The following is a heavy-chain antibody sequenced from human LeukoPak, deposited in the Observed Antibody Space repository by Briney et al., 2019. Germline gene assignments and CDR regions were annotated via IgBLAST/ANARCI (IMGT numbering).Heavy chain of an antibody. J-gene: IGHJ4*02. CDR3: AKTRHSSSWYVPPDY. CDR2: ISGSGANT. Sequence: GGSLRLSCAASGFTFSSYAMSWVRQAPGKGLEWVSGISGSGANTYYADSVKGRFTISRDNSKNTLYLQMNSLRAEDTAVYYCAKTRHSSSWYVPPDYWGQGTLVTVSS. V-gene: IGHV3-23*01. D-gene: IGHD6-13*01. CDR1: GFTFSSYA.